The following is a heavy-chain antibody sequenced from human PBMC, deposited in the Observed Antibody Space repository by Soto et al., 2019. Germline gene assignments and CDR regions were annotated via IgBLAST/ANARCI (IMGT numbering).Heavy chain of an antibody. CDR1: GYSFSGYA. CDR2: INAGNGNT. CDR3: ARDRGSIPPYYYYSGMDV. V-gene: IGHV1-3*01. Sequence: SLNRACKXSGYSFSGYASDCGRQANRQRLEWMGWINAGNGNTKYSQKFQGRVTITRDTSASTAYMELSSLRSEDTAVYYCARDRGSIPPYYYYSGMDVWGQGPTVTVSS. D-gene: IGHD2-2*01. J-gene: IGHJ6*02.